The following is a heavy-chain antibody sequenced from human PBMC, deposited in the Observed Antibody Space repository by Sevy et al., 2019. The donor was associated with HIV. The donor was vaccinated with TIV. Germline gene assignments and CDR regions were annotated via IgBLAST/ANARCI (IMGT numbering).Heavy chain of an antibody. V-gene: IGHV4-4*07. D-gene: IGHD3-3*01. CDR2: IYSSGST. CDR1: GGSISGYY. Sequence: SETLSLTCTVSGGSISGYYWSWIRQPAGKGLEWIGRIYSSGSTNYHPSLKSRVTMSVDTSKNQFSLELSSVTAADTAVYYCARTAQFGVVDYWGQGTLVTVSS. CDR3: ARTAQFGVVDY. J-gene: IGHJ4*02.